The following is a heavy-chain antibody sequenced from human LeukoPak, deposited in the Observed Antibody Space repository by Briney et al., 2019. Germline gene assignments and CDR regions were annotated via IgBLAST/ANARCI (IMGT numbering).Heavy chain of an antibody. CDR1: GGTFSSYA. CDR3: ASMYYDFWSGYYVNFDY. D-gene: IGHD3-3*01. V-gene: IGHV1-69*04. Sequence: PEASVKVSCKASGGTFSSYAISWVRQAPGQGLECMGRIIPILGIANYAQKFQGRVTITTDESTSTAYMELSSLRSEDTAVYYCASMYYDFWSGYYVNFDYWGQGTPVTVSS. J-gene: IGHJ4*02. CDR2: IIPILGIA.